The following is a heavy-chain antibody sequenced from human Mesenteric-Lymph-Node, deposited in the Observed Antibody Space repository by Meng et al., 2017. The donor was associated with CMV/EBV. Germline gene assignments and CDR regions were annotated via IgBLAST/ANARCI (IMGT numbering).Heavy chain of an antibody. CDR2: IFHSGAT. V-gene: IGHV4-4*02. Sequence: QGQLQESGPGLVRPSGTLSLPCVVSGGSLIGTNWWNWVRQPPGGGLEWIGEIFHSGATNLNPSLKSRVTISIDNSKNQFSLKLTSVTAADTAVYFCGDPPAGYWGQGVLVTVSS. CDR3: GDPPAGY. J-gene: IGHJ4*02. CDR1: GGSLIGTNW.